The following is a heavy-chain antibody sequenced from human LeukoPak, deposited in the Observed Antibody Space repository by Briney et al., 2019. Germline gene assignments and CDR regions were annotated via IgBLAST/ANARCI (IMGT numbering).Heavy chain of an antibody. Sequence: PSETLSLTCGVSGGSISSTNWWTWSRQPPPKGLEWIGEVHLDGRTNYNPSLETRLTMSVDLSENHISLKLTSVTAADTAVYYCAREGGFYRPLDYTGQGTLVTVSS. J-gene: IGHJ4*02. V-gene: IGHV4-4*02. D-gene: IGHD3-3*01. CDR3: AREGGFYRPLDY. CDR1: GGSISSTNW. CDR2: VHLDGRT.